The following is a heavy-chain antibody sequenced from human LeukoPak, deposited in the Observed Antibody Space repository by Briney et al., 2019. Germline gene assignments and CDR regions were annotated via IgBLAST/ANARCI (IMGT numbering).Heavy chain of an antibody. V-gene: IGHV3-30-3*01. CDR1: GFTFSSYA. Sequence: PGGSLRLSCAASGFTFSSYAMHWVRQAPGKGLEWVAVISYDGSNKYYADSVKGRFTISRDNSKNTLYLQMNSLRAEDTAVYYCARDSYIVVVPAARPYYYYGMDVWGQGTTVTVSS. CDR2: ISYDGSNK. CDR3: ARDSYIVVVPAARPYYYYGMDV. D-gene: IGHD2-2*01. J-gene: IGHJ6*02.